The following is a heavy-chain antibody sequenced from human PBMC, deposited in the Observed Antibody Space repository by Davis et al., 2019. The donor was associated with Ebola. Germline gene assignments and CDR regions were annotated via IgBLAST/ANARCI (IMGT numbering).Heavy chain of an antibody. V-gene: IGHV1-18*01. CDR2: ISAYNGNT. D-gene: IGHD3-22*01. CDR3: ARDLVDYDSSGYWDY. CDR1: GYTFTSYG. J-gene: IGHJ4*02. Sequence: AASVKVSCKAPGYTFTSYGISWVRQAPGQGLEWMGWISAYNGNTNYAQKLQGRVTMTTDTSTSTAYMELRSLRSDDTAVYYCARDLVDYDSSGYWDYWGQGTLVTVSS.